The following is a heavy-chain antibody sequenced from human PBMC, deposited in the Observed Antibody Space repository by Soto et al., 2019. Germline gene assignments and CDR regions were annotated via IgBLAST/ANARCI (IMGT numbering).Heavy chain of an antibody. CDR1: GGSFSGYY. J-gene: IGHJ3*02. D-gene: IGHD6-19*01. CDR3: ARGPGIAVAGTLVAAFDI. CDR2: INHSGST. V-gene: IGHV4-34*01. Sequence: QVQLQQWGAGLLKPSETLSLTCAVYGGSFSGYYWSWIRQPPGKGLEWIGEINHSGSTNYNPSLKSRVTTTVDTSKTHCSLKLSSVTAADTAVYYCARGPGIAVAGTLVAAFDIWGQGTMVTVSS.